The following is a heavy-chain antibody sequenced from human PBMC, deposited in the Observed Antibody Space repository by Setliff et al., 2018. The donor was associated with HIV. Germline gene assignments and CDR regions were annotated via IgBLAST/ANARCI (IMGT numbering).Heavy chain of an antibody. CDR3: ARDKGYYYMDV. J-gene: IGHJ6*03. Sequence: SETLSLTCTVSGVSISSGSYYWSWIRQSAGKGLEWIGRIYTSGSTNDNPSHKSRITISVDTSNNQFSLRLSSVTAADTAVYYCARDKGYYYMDVWGKGITVTVSS. CDR1: GVSISSGSYY. CDR2: IYTSGST. V-gene: IGHV4-61*02.